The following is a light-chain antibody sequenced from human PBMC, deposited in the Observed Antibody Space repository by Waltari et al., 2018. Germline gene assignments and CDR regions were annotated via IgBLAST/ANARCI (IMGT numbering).Light chain of an antibody. CDR3: SSYTTTSTVL. CDR1: SSDVGADKY. V-gene: IGLV2-14*03. CDR2: EVS. Sequence: QSALTQPASVSGSPGQSIILSFTGTSSDVGADKYVSWYQQHPGKAPKLMIYEVSNRPSGVSDRFSGSKSGNTASLTISGLQADDEAAYYCSSYTTTSTVLFGGGTELTVL. J-gene: IGLJ2*01.